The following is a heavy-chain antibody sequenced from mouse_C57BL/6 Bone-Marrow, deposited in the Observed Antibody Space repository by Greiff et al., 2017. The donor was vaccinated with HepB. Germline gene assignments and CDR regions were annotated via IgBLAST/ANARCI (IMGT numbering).Heavy chain of an antibody. Sequence: QVQLQQPGAELVRPGTSVKLSCKASGYTFTSYWMHWVKQRPGQGLEWIGVIDPSDSYTNYNQKFKGKATLTVDTSSSTAYMQLSSLTSEESAVYYCARRGTTVVARRAMDYWGQGTSVTVSS. CDR2: IDPSDSYT. V-gene: IGHV1-59*01. J-gene: IGHJ4*01. CDR1: GYTFTSYW. D-gene: IGHD1-1*01. CDR3: ARRGTTVVARRAMDY.